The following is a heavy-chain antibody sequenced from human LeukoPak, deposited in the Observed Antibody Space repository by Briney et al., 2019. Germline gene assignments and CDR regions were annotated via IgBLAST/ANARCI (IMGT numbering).Heavy chain of an antibody. Sequence: GGSLRLSCAASGFTFSSYAMTWVRQAPGKGLEWVSGISGSGGGTYYADSVQGRFTISRDNSKNTLYLQMNNLRAEDTAVYYCAKQEDIWFGELLPVDYWGQGTLVTVSS. D-gene: IGHD3-10*01. CDR1: GFTFSSYA. V-gene: IGHV3-23*01. CDR2: ISGSGGGT. CDR3: AKQEDIWFGELLPVDY. J-gene: IGHJ4*02.